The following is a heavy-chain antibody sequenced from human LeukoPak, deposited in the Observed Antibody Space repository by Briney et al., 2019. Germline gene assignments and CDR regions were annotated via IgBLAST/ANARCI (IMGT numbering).Heavy chain of an antibody. D-gene: IGHD6-19*01. CDR2: INHSGST. CDR1: GGSISNDY. J-gene: IGHJ4*02. V-gene: IGHV4-34*01. Sequence: SETLSLTCTVSGGSISNDYWSWIRQPPGKGLEWIGEINHSGSTNYNPSLKSRVTISVDTSKNQFSLRLNSVTAADTAVYYCARGGRMRYSSGWYHYWGQGILVTVSS. CDR3: ARGGRMRYSSGWYHY.